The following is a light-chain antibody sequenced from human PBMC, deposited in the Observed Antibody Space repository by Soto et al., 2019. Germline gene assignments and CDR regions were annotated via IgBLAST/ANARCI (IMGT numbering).Light chain of an antibody. CDR3: HHYET. Sequence: EIVLTQSPATLSLSPGERATLSCRASQSVSSYLAWYQQKPGQTPRLLMYGASIRAAGVPDRFSGSGSGPEFTLTISRLEHEDVTVYYCHHYETFGQGTKVDIK. CDR2: GAS. CDR1: QSVSSY. V-gene: IGKV3-20*01. J-gene: IGKJ1*01.